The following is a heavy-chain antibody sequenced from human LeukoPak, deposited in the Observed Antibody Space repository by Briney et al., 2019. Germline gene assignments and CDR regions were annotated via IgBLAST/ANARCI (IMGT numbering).Heavy chain of an antibody. CDR3: ARDRVGIVVVPAATEYGMDV. J-gene: IGHJ6*02. CDR1: GGTFSSYA. D-gene: IGHD2-2*03. Sequence: GASVKVSCTASGGTFSSYAISWVRQAPGQGLEWMGGIIPIFGTANYAQKFQGRVTITADESTSTAYKELSSLRSEDTAVYYCARDRVGIVVVPAATEYGMDVWGQGTTVTVSS. V-gene: IGHV1-69*13. CDR2: IIPIFGTA.